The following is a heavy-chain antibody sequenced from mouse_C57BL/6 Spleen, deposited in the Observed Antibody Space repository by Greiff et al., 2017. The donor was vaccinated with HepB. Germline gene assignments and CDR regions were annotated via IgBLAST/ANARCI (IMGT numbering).Heavy chain of an antibody. CDR3: ARDHDGSLAMDY. Sequence: VKVVESGPGLVAPSQSLSITCTVSGFSLTSYGVDWVRQSPGKGLEWLGVIWGVGSTNYNSALKSRLSISKDNSKSQVFLKMNSLQTDDTAMYYCARDHDGSLAMDYWGQGTSVTVSS. CDR1: GFSLTSYG. V-gene: IGHV2-6*01. CDR2: IWGVGST. D-gene: IGHD2-12*01. J-gene: IGHJ4*01.